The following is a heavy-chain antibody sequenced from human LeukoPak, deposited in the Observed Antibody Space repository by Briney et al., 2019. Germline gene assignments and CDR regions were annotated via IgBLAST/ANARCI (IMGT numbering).Heavy chain of an antibody. J-gene: IGHJ4*02. Sequence: PSETLSLTCTVSGGSISSSSYYWGWIRQPPGKGLEWIGYIYYSGSTYYNPSLKSRVTISVDTSKNQFSLKLSSVTAADTAVYYCARALAAAGIIDYWGQGTLVTVSS. CDR3: ARALAAAGIIDY. V-gene: IGHV4-31*03. CDR2: IYYSGST. D-gene: IGHD6-13*01. CDR1: GGSISSSSYY.